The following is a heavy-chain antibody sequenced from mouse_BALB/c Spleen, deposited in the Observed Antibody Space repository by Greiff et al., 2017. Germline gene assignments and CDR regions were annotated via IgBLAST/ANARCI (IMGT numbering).Heavy chain of an antibody. CDR3: ASGTWCAY. Sequence: EVKLQESGAELVKPGASVKLSCTASGFNIKDTYMHWVKQRPEQGLEWIGRIDPANGNTKYDPKFQGKATITADTSSNTAYLQLSSLTSEDTAVYYCASGTWCAYWGQGTLVTVSA. J-gene: IGHJ3*01. CDR2: IDPANGNT. V-gene: IGHV14-3*02. CDR1: GFNIKDTY. D-gene: IGHD4-1*01.